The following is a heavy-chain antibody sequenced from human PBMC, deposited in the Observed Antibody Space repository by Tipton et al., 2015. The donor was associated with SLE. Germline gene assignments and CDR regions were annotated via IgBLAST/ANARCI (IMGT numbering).Heavy chain of an antibody. CDR3: AKRNDFWSGYYGYYYGMDV. D-gene: IGHD3-3*01. V-gene: IGHV4-38-2*02. J-gene: IGHJ6*02. Sequence: TLSLTCTVSGFYISRGFNWGWIRQPPGKGLEWIGIIYHTGTTKYSPSLQRRVAISVDTSKNQFSLKLSSVTAADTAVYYCAKRNDFWSGYYGYYYGMDVWGQGTTVTVSS. CDR1: GFYISRGFN. CDR2: IYHTGTT.